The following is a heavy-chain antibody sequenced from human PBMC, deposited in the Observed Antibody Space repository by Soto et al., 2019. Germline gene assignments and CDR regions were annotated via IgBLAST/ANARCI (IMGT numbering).Heavy chain of an antibody. Sequence: HGESLKISCKGSGYSFTSYWIGWVRQMPGKGLEWMGIIYPGDSDTRYSPSFQGQVTISADKSISTAYLQWSSLKASDTAMYYCARVSGTPWGYYYGMDVWGQGTTVTVSS. CDR3: ARVSGTPWGYYYGMDV. CDR1: GYSFTSYW. D-gene: IGHD1-7*01. CDR2: IYPGDSDT. J-gene: IGHJ6*02. V-gene: IGHV5-51*01.